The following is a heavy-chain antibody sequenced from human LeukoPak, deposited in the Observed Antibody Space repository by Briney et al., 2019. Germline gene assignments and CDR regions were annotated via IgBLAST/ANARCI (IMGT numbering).Heavy chain of an antibody. D-gene: IGHD2-21*02. CDR1: GFAFRNYA. Sequence: GGSLRLSCSTSGFAFRNYAISWVRQPPGKGLEWVSAISGSGGSTYYADSVKGRFTISRDSSTNTLFLQMNSLRDEDTAVYYCGKDPNGDYVGAFDIWGQGTMVTVSS. CDR3: GKDPNGDYVGAFDI. V-gene: IGHV3-23*01. J-gene: IGHJ3*02. CDR2: ISGSGGST.